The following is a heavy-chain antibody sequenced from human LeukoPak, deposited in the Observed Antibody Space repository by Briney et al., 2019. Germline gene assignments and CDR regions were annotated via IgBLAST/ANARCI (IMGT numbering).Heavy chain of an antibody. CDR1: GFAFSVYA. D-gene: IGHD6-19*01. Sequence: GGSLRLSCAASGFAFSVYAMSWLCQPPGKGLEWVSTINANSGTTSYAASVRGRFSISRDNSKNTLYLQLNTLRADGTATYYCAKPISGGLAVTADWFHPWGQGTLVVVSS. CDR3: AKPISGGLAVTADWFHP. V-gene: IGHV3-23*01. J-gene: IGHJ5*01. CDR2: INANSGTT.